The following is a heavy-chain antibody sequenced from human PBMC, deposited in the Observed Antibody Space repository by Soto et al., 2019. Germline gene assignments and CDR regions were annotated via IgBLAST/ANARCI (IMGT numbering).Heavy chain of an antibody. CDR1: GGSISSGDYY. J-gene: IGHJ4*02. CDR2: IYYSGST. V-gene: IGHV4-30-4*01. D-gene: IGHD6-13*01. Sequence: PSETLSLTCTVSGGSISSGDYYWSWIRQPPGKGLEWIGYIYYSGSTYYNPSLKSRVTISVDTSKNQFSLKLSSVTAADTAVYYCARGLEQQMVYFDYWGQGTLVTVYS. CDR3: ARGLEQQMVYFDY.